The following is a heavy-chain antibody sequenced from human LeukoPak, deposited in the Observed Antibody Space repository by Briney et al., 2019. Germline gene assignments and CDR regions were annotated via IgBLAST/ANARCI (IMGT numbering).Heavy chain of an antibody. J-gene: IGHJ4*02. CDR3: AKDAYYDILTGPDY. V-gene: IGHV3-30*04. CDR2: ISYDGSNK. CDR1: GFTFSSYA. Sequence: PGGSLRLSCAASGFTFSSYAMHWVRQAPGKGLEWVAVISYDGSNKYYADSVKGRFTISRDNSKNTLYLHMNSLRAEDTAVYYCAKDAYYDILTGPDYWGQGTLVTVSS. D-gene: IGHD3-9*01.